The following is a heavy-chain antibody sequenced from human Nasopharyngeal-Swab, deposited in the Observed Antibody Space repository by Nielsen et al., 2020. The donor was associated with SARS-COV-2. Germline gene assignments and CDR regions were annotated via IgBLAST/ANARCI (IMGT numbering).Heavy chain of an antibody. CDR2: IKSRTAGGTT. CDR3: TTYSSGWL. Sequence: GASLKISCATSGFTFSKAWMSWVRQAPGKGPEWVGRIKSRTAGGTTDYAAPVIGRFTVSSDDSESTLYLQMSRLKTEDTAVYYCTTYSSGWLWGKGTTVTVSS. CDR1: GFTFSKAW. V-gene: IGHV3-15*01. D-gene: IGHD6-19*01. J-gene: IGHJ6*04.